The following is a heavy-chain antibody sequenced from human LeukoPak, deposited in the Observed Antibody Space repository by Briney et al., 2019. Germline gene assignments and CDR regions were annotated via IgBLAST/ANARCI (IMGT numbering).Heavy chain of an antibody. CDR2: ISSSGSTI. D-gene: IGHD3-10*01. Sequence: GGSLRLSCAASGFTFSDYDMGWIRQAPGKGLEWVSYISSSGSTIYYADSVKGRFTISRDNAKNSLYLQMNSLRAEDTAVYYCARDHHHRSMVRGVSADYWGQGTLVTVSS. CDR1: GFTFSDYD. V-gene: IGHV3-11*04. CDR3: ARDHHHRSMVRGVSADY. J-gene: IGHJ4*02.